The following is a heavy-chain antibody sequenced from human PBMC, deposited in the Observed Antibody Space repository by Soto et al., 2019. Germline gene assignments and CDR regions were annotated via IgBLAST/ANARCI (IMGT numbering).Heavy chain of an antibody. D-gene: IGHD1-26*01. J-gene: IGHJ6*02. Sequence: SETLSLTCAVYGGSFSGYYWSWIRQPPGKGLEWIGEINHSGSTNYNPSLKSRVTISVDTSKNQFSLKLSSVTAADTAVYYCARAAGATHYYYYYGMDVWGQGTTVTVSS. CDR3: ARAAGATHYYYYYGMDV. CDR2: INHSGST. V-gene: IGHV4-34*01. CDR1: GGSFSGYY.